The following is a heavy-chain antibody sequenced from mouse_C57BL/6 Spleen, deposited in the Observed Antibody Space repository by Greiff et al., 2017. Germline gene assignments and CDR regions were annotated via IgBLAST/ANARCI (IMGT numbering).Heavy chain of an antibody. D-gene: IGHD1-1*01. V-gene: IGHV5-17*01. Sequence: EVQLVESGGGLVKPGASLKLSCAASGFTFSDYGMHWVRQAPEKGLEWVAYISSGSSTIYYADTVKGRFTISRDNAKNTLFLQMTSLRFEDAAMYYCARGRGSASVVGDAMAYWGQGTSVTVSS. CDR1: GFTFSDYG. J-gene: IGHJ4*01. CDR2: ISSGSSTI. CDR3: ARGRGSASVVGDAMAY.